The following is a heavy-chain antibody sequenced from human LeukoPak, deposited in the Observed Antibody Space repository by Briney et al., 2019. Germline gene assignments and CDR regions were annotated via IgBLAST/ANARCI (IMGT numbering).Heavy chain of an antibody. J-gene: IGHJ4*02. D-gene: IGHD6-13*01. CDR1: GFTFSGYS. CDR3: ARVLRWGGSSSWYFDY. Sequence: GGSLRLSCAASGFTFSGYSMNWVRQAPGKGLEWVSSITSSSNYVYYADSVKGRFTISRDNAKNSLHLQMSSLRAEDTAVYYCARVLRWGGSSSWYFDYWGQGTLVTVSS. CDR2: ITSSSNYV. V-gene: IGHV3-21*01.